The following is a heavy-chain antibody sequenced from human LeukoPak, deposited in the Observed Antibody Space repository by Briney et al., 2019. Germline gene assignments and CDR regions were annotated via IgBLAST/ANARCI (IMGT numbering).Heavy chain of an antibody. D-gene: IGHD5-18*01. CDR1: GYSFTSYW. CDR2: IYPGDSDT. V-gene: IGHV5-51*01. J-gene: IGHJ3*02. Sequence: GESLKISCKGSGYSFTSYWIGWVRQMPGKGLEWMGIIYPGDSDTRYSPSFQGQVTISADKSISTAYLQWSSLKASDTAMYYCARLPGGLSWIHVRDAFDMWGQGTMVTVSS. CDR3: ARLPGGLSWIHVRDAFDM.